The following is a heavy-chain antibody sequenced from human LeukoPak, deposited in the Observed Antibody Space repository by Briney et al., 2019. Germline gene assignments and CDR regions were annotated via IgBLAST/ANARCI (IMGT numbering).Heavy chain of an antibody. CDR2: IKGNSDGGTA. Sequence: GGSLRLSFVASGFTLNNTWVTWVRPAPGTGLEWVCRIKGNSDGGTADYATAVKGRFTISREDSKNMVFLQMTSLKIEDTGAYHCTTAPCSTGSCDPDDAFDVWGLGTMVTVSS. D-gene: IGHD2-2*01. CDR1: GFTLNNTW. V-gene: IGHV3-15*01. CDR3: TTAPCSTGSCDPDDAFDV. J-gene: IGHJ3*01.